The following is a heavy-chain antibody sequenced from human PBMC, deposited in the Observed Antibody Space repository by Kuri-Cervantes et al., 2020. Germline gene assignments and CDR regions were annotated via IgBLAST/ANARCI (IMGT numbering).Heavy chain of an antibody. J-gene: IGHJ4*02. D-gene: IGHD4-23*01. CDR1: GGSFSGYY. Sequence: SETLSLTCAVYGGSFSGYYWSWIRQPPGKGLEWIGEINHSGSTNYNPSLKSRVTISVDTSKNQFSLKLSSVTAADTAIYYCARQIGGNNYFDYWGQGTLVTVSS. CDR2: INHSGST. CDR3: ARQIGGNNYFDY. V-gene: IGHV4-34*01.